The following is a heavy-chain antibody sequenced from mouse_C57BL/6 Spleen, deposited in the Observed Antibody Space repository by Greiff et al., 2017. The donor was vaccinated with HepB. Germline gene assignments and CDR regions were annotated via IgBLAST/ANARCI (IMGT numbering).Heavy chain of an antibody. CDR1: GYAFSSYW. Sequence: QVQLKESGAELVKPGASVKISCKASGYAFSSYWMNWVKQRPGKGLEWIGQIYPGDGDTNYNGKFKGKATLTADKSSSTAYMQLSSLTSEDSAVYFCARSTTGWYFDVWGTGTTVTVSS. CDR3: ARSTTGWYFDV. V-gene: IGHV1-80*01. CDR2: IYPGDGDT. J-gene: IGHJ1*03. D-gene: IGHD2-13*01.